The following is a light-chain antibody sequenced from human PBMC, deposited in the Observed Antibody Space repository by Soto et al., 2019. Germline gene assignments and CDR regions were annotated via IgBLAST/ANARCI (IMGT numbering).Light chain of an antibody. J-gene: IGKJ5*01. V-gene: IGKV1-39*01. CDR2: GSL. CDR3: QQRSNWPPT. CDR1: ESISTY. Sequence: DIQMTQSPSSLSASVGDRITITCRASESISTYLNWYQQKSGEAPKLLIFGSLNLQSGVPSRFSGGGSGTDFTLTISSLEPEDFAVYYCQQRSNWPPTFGQGTRLEIK.